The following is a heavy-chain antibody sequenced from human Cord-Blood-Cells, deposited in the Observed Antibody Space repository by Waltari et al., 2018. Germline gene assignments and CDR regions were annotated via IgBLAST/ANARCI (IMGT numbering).Heavy chain of an antibody. D-gene: IGHD4-17*01. J-gene: IGHJ4*02. V-gene: IGHV2-70*01. CDR2: IDWDEDK. CDR1: GFSLSTSGMC. Sequence: QVTLREPGPALVQPTQTLTLPCTFSGFSLSTSGMCVSWIRQPPEKALEWLAPIDWDEDKYYSTSLKTRLTISKDTSKNQVVLTMTNMYPVDTATYYCARNYGGNSYFDYWGQGT. CDR3: ARNYGGNSYFDY.